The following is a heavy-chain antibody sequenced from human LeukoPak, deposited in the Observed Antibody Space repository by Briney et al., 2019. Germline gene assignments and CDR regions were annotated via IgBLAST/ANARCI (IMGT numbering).Heavy chain of an antibody. D-gene: IGHD6-13*01. CDR2: ISYDGSNK. CDR3: AKTSSSWSERGHFDY. Sequence: GGSLRLSCAASGFTFGSYGMHWVRQAPGKGLEWVAVISYDGSNKYYADSVKGRFTISRDNSKNTLYLQMNSLRAEDTAVYYCAKTSSSWSERGHFDYWGQGTLVTVSS. J-gene: IGHJ4*02. V-gene: IGHV3-30*18. CDR1: GFTFGSYG.